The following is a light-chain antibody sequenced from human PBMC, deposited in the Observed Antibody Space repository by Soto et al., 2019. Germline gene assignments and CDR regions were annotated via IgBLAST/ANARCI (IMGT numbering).Light chain of an antibody. V-gene: IGKV1-39*01. CDR3: QESYTRA. Sequence: DIQMTQSPSSLPASVGDRVTITCRASQNVRNYLNWYQKKSGEAPNLLIFAASTLQSGVPSRFSGSGAETEFTLTISSLQPEDFATYYCQESYTRAFGQGTVVEI. J-gene: IGKJ1*01. CDR2: AAS. CDR1: QNVRNY.